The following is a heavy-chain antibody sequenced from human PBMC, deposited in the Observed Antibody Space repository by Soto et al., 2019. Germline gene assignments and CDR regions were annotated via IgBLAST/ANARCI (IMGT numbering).Heavy chain of an antibody. J-gene: IGHJ4*02. CDR1: GFTFTSYS. D-gene: IGHD5-12*01. Sequence: EVQLLQSGGGLVQPGGSLRLSCAASGFTFTSYSMTWVRQTPGKGLEWVAAVNPGGYSTYYADSVKGRFTISRDNSNKPIYLQMNILNAEDTAVYYCAKDLRAGSGYDCDYRDQGTLVTVSS. CDR3: AKDLRAGSGYDCDY. CDR2: VNPGGYST. V-gene: IGHV3-23*01.